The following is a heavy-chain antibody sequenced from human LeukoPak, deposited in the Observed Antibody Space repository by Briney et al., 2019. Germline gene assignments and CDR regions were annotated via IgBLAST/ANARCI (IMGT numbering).Heavy chain of an antibody. CDR1: GFTFSSYA. Sequence: GRSLRLSCAASGFTFSSYAMHWVRQAPGKGLEWVAVIWYDGSNKYYADSVKGRFTISRDNSKNTLYLQMNSLRGEDTAVYYCARDMGYYDSRGPVGYWGQGTLVTVSS. J-gene: IGHJ4*02. V-gene: IGHV3-33*08. CDR3: ARDMGYYDSRGPVGY. CDR2: IWYDGSNK. D-gene: IGHD3-22*01.